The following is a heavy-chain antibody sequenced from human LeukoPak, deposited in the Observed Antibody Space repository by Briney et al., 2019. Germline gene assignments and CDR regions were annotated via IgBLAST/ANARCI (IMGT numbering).Heavy chain of an antibody. V-gene: IGHV3-30-3*01. CDR1: GFTFSAFA. CDR2: ISYDASNK. CDR3: ARGTTDIVAEISDAFDI. J-gene: IGHJ3*02. Sequence: PGRPLRLSCAASGFTFSAFAMHWARQAPGKGLEWVAAISYDASNKYYAVSVRGRFTISRDNSRNTLFLQMNSLRADDTAVYYCARGTTDIVAEISDAFDIWGQGTVVTVSS. D-gene: IGHD5-12*01.